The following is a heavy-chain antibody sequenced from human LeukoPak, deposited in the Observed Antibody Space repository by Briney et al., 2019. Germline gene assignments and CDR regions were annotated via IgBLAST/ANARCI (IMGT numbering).Heavy chain of an antibody. Sequence: SETLSLTCSVSGGSIRSYYWSWIRQPPGKGLEWIGYIYYSGNTKYNPSLKSRVTIVVDTSKNQFSLKLRSATAADTAVYYCARHLCNDFWSGLDKWGQGTLVTVSS. CDR3: ARHLCNDFWSGLDK. V-gene: IGHV4-59*08. CDR2: IYYSGNT. CDR1: GGSIRSYY. J-gene: IGHJ4*02. D-gene: IGHD3-3*01.